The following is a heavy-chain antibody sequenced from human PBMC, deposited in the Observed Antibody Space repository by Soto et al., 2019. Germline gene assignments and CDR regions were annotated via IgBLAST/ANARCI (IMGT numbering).Heavy chain of an antibody. D-gene: IGHD2-8*01. CDR3: ARGDSTDCSDGVCSFFYNHDMDV. Sequence: ASVKVSCKASGYSFTDYHIHWARQAPGQGLEWLGRINPKSGGTSTAQKFQGWVTMTTDTSISTASMELTRLTSDDTAIYYCARGDSTDCSDGVCSFFYNHDMDVWGQGTTVTVSS. CDR2: INPKSGGT. CDR1: GYSFTDYH. J-gene: IGHJ6*02. V-gene: IGHV1-2*04.